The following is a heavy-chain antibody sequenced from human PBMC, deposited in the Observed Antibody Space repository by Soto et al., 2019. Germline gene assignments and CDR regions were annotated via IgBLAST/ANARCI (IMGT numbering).Heavy chain of an antibody. D-gene: IGHD2-2*03. CDR2: INHSGST. CDR3: AREGNLGRWIQPLDS. Sequence: PSETLSLTCAVYGGSFSGYYWSWIRQPLGKGLEWIGEINHSGSTNYNPSLKSRVTMSVDTSKNHFSLKLISVTTADTAVYFCAREGNLGRWIQPLDSWGQGTLVTVSP. V-gene: IGHV4-34*01. J-gene: IGHJ4*02. CDR1: GGSFSGYY.